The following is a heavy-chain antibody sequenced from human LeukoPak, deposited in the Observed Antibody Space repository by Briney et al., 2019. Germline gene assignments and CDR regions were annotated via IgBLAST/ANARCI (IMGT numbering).Heavy chain of an antibody. CDR2: ISSSSSTI. D-gene: IGHD3-22*01. Sequence: GGSLRLSCAASGFTFSRYSMNWVRQAPGKGLEWVSYISSSSSTIYYADSVKGRFTISRDNAKNSLYLQMNSLRAEDTAVYYCARGRPYYYDSSVHDHWGQGTLVTVSS. CDR3: ARGRPYYYDSSVHDH. CDR1: GFTFSRYS. V-gene: IGHV3-48*04. J-gene: IGHJ4*02.